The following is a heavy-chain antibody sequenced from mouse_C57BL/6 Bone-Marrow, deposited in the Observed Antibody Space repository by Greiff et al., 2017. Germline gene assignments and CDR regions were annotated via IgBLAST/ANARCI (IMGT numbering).Heavy chain of an antibody. V-gene: IGHV5-17*01. J-gene: IGHJ4*01. CDR1: GFTFSDYG. CDR3: ARPFVYYAVDY. CDR2: ISSGSSTI. Sequence: EVKLMESGGGLVKPGGSLKLSCAASGFTFSDYGMHWVRQAPEKGLEWVAYISSGSSTIYYADTVKGRFTISRDNAKNTLFLQVTSLRSEDTAVYYWARPFVYYAVDYWGQGTSVTVSS.